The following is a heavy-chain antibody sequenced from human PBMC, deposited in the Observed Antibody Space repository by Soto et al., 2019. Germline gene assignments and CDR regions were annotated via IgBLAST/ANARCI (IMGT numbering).Heavy chain of an antibody. J-gene: IGHJ4*02. CDR1: GFTFSSYA. D-gene: IGHD3-10*01. CDR3: ARGDFYGSGSSLDY. CDR2: IWYDGGNE. Sequence: QVQLVEAGGGVVQPGRSLRLPCAASGFTFSSYAMHWVRQAPGKGLEWVALIWYDGGNEYYADSVKGRFTISRDNSKNMLYLQMSSLRAEDTAVYYCARGDFYGSGSSLDYWGQGTLVTVSS. V-gene: IGHV3-33*01.